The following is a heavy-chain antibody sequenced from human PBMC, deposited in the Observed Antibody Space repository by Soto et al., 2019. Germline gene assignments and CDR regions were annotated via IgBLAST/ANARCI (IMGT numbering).Heavy chain of an antibody. D-gene: IGHD2-21*01. CDR1: GYTFTSYG. CDR3: ARAFNPINCGGDCPFEY. Sequence: ASVKVSCKASGYTFTSYGISWVRQAPGQGLEWMGWISAYNGNTNYAQKLQGRVTMTTDTSTSTAYMELRSLRSDDTSVYYCARAFNPINCGGDCPFEYWAQGTLVTVSS. CDR2: ISAYNGNT. J-gene: IGHJ4*02. V-gene: IGHV1-18*01.